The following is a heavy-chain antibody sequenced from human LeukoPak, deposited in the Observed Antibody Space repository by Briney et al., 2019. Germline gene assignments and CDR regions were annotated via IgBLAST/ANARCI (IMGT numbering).Heavy chain of an antibody. CDR2: IYYSGST. D-gene: IGHD3-22*01. J-gene: IGHJ5*02. V-gene: IGHV4-61*01. Sequence: KPSETLSLTCTVSGGSVSSGSYYWSWIRQPPGKGLEWIGYIYYSGSTNYNPSLKSRVTISVDTSKNQFSLKLSSVTAADTAVYYCAREYYYDSSGYYYEGNWFDPWGQGTLVTVSS. CDR1: GGSVSSGSYY. CDR3: AREYYYDSSGYYYEGNWFDP.